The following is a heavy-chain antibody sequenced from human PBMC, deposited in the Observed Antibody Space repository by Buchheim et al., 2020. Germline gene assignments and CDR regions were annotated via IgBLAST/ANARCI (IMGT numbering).Heavy chain of an antibody. CDR2: IYHSGST. D-gene: IGHD3-22*01. J-gene: IGHJ2*01. V-gene: IGHV4-30-2*01. CDR3: ARVSHYYDSSAWYFDL. Sequence: QLQLQESGSRLVKPSQTLSLTCAVSGGSISSGGYSWSWIRQPPGKGLEWIGYIYHSGSTYYNPSLKSRVTISVDRSKNQFSLKLSSVTAADTAVYYCARVSHYYDSSAWYFDLWGRGTL. CDR1: GGSISSGGYS.